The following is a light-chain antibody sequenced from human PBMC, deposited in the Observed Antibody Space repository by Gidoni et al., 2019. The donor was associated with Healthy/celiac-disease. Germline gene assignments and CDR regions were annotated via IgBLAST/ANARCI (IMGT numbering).Light chain of an antibody. CDR3: QQYNNWWT. CDR2: GAS. Sequence: EIVMTQSPATLSVSPGERATLSCRASQSVSSNLAWYQQKPGQAHRLLIYGASTRATGIPARFSGSGSGTEFTITISSLQSEDFAVYYCQQYNNWWTFGQGTKVEIK. J-gene: IGKJ1*01. CDR1: QSVSSN. V-gene: IGKV3-15*01.